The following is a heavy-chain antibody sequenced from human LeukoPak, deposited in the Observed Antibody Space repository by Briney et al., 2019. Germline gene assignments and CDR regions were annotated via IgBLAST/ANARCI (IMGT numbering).Heavy chain of an antibody. CDR3: ARDYYGSGRGAFDI. D-gene: IGHD3-10*01. CDR2: INWNGGST. Sequence: GGSLRLSCAASGFTFDDYGMSWVGQAPGKGLEWVSGINWNGGSTGYADSVKGRFTISRDNAKNSLYLQMNSLRAEDTALYYCARDYYGSGRGAFDIWGQGTMVTVSS. CDR1: GFTFDDYG. J-gene: IGHJ3*02. V-gene: IGHV3-20*04.